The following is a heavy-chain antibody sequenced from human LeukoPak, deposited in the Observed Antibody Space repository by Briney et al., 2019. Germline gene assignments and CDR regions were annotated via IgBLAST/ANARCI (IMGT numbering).Heavy chain of an antibody. Sequence: PSETLSLTCTVSGGSISSGSYYWSWSRQPGGRGLEWVVRIYTSGSTNYNPSLESRFTISVYTSKNQFSLKLSSVTAADTAVYYCARDSLYDFWSGYFPQGMDVWGQGTTVTVSS. J-gene: IGHJ6*02. CDR2: IYTSGST. CDR1: GGSISSGSYY. D-gene: IGHD3-3*01. CDR3: ARDSLYDFWSGYFPQGMDV. V-gene: IGHV4-61*02.